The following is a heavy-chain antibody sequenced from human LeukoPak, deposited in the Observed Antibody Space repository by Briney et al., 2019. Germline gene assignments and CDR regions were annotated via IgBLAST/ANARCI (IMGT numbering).Heavy chain of an antibody. CDR3: AKDLTAVSTTFDY. D-gene: IGHD3-9*01. CDR2: ISYDGTNK. Sequence: SCKSYGYTFTIYFMHWVRQAPGKGLEWVAVISYDGTNKYYADSVEGRFTISRDNSKNTLYLQMNSLRAEDTAVYYCAKDLTAVSTTFDYWGQGTLVTVSS. J-gene: IGHJ4*02. V-gene: IGHV3-30*18. CDR1: GYTFTIYF.